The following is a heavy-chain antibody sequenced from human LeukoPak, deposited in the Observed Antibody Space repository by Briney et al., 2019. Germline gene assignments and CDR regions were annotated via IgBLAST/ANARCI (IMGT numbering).Heavy chain of an antibody. D-gene: IGHD3-22*01. CDR2: SDPEDGET. V-gene: IGHV1-24*01. Sequence: ASVKVSCKVSGYTLTELSMHWVRQAPGKGLEWMGGSDPEDGETIYAQKFQGRVTMTEDTSTDTAYMELSSLRSEDTAVYYCATESSSGSNYYYYGMDVWGQGTTVTVSS. CDR1: GYTLTELS. J-gene: IGHJ6*02. CDR3: ATESSSGSNYYYYGMDV.